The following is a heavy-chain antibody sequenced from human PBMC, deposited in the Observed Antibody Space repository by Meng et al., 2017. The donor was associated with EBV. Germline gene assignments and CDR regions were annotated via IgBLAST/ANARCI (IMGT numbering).Heavy chain of an antibody. Sequence: IPLQCSVPTLVNPTQALTLTCTFSGFSLRASGVGLGLILQPPGKALEWLALIYWDDDKRYSPSLKSRLTITKDTSKNQVVLTMTNMDPVDTATYYCAHRRDEYSSSWYGWFDPWGQGTLVTVSS. V-gene: IGHV2-5*02. J-gene: IGHJ5*02. CDR1: GFSLRASGVG. CDR2: IYWDDDK. CDR3: AHRRDEYSSSWYGWFDP. D-gene: IGHD6-13*01.